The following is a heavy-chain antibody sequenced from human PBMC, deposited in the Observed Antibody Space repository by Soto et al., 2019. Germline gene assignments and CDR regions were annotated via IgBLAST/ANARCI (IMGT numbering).Heavy chain of an antibody. CDR2: ISETGRTI. Sequence: HLEESGGGLVEPGGSLRLTCVGSGVDFRGSYMNWIRQAPGKGLEWISYISETGRTIHYADSVKGRFVISRDNSRDSLYLQMNDLRADDTAIYYCAGFKEGKIVGLRWLDPWGQGTRVTVSS. D-gene: IGHD3-16*02. J-gene: IGHJ5*02. V-gene: IGHV3-11*01. CDR3: AGFKEGKIVGLRWLDP. CDR1: GVDFRGSY.